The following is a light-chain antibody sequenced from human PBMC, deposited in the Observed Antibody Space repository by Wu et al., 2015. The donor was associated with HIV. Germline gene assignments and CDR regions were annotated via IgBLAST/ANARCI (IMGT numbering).Light chain of an antibody. Sequence: EVVLTQSPATXSLSPGETATLSCRASQSTNSRISWYQQKPGQAPRPLIYDASNRASGIPARFKGSGSGTDFTLTISILEPEDFAVYYCQQRSRWPLTFGQGTKVEFK. J-gene: IGKJ1*01. CDR3: QQRSRWPLT. V-gene: IGKV3-11*01. CDR2: DAS. CDR1: QSTNSR.